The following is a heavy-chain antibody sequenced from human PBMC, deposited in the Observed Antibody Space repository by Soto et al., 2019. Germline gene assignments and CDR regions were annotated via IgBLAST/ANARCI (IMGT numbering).Heavy chain of an antibody. D-gene: IGHD4-17*01. CDR3: ARSPDSGDYVDY. V-gene: IGHV4-61*01. Sequence: SETLSLTCSVSGGSVSSDSYYWSWIRQPPGAGLEWIGYIYFSGTTNYNPSLESRISILVDSSKNQFSLKLSSVTAADTAVYYCARSPDSGDYVDYWGRGTLVTVSS. CDR2: IYFSGTT. CDR1: GGSVSSDSYY. J-gene: IGHJ4*02.